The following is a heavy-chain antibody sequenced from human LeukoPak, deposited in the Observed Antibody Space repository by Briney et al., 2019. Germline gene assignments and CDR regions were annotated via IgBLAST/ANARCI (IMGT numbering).Heavy chain of an antibody. Sequence: GGCLRLSCAASGFSFGNHAMSWVRQAPGKGLEWVSAISGSGGSTYYADSVKGRFTISRDNSKNTLYLQMNSLRAEDTAVYYCAKALGDGGSSSSWFDPWGQGTLVTVSS. CDR2: ISGSGGST. CDR3: AKALGDGGSSSSWFDP. J-gene: IGHJ5*02. D-gene: IGHD6-6*01. CDR1: GFSFGNHA. V-gene: IGHV3-23*01.